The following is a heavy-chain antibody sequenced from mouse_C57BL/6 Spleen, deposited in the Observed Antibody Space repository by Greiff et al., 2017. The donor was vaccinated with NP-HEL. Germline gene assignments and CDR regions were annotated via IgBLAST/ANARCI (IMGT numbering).Heavy chain of an antibody. Sequence: EVQLQQSGPELVKPGASVKISCKASGYTFTDYYMNWVKQSHGKSLEWIGDINPNNGGTSYNQQFKGKATLTVDKSSSTAYMELRSLTSEDSAVYYCARCSSGPWFAYWGQGTLGTVSA. CDR3: ARCSSGPWFAY. CDR1: GYTFTDYY. D-gene: IGHD3-2*02. J-gene: IGHJ3*01. V-gene: IGHV1-26*01. CDR2: INPNNGGT.